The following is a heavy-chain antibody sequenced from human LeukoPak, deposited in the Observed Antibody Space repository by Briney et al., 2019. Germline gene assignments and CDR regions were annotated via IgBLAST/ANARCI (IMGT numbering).Heavy chain of an antibody. Sequence: PSETLSLTCAVSGYSISSHYYWGWIRPPPGKGLEWIGSIYHSGSTYYNPSLQSRVTISVDTSKNQFSLKLSSVTAADTAVYYCASSPLYCSGGSCYADYWGQGTLVTVSS. CDR1: GYSISSHYY. D-gene: IGHD2-15*01. CDR2: IYHSGST. J-gene: IGHJ4*02. CDR3: ASSPLYCSGGSCYADY. V-gene: IGHV4-38-2*01.